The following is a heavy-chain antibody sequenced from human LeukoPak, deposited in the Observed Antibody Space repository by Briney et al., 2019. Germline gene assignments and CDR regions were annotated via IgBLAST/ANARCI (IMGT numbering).Heavy chain of an antibody. J-gene: IGHJ3*02. CDR2: IKSKTDGGTT. Sequence: RGSLRDSCVASGFTFSNARRSWVRPAPGKGGEGVGRIKSKTDGGTTDYTAPVTGRLTISRDDSKNTLYMQMTSLTTEDTAVYYCTPHWNWNDPPCDAFDIWGQGTMVTVSS. CDR3: TPHWNWNDPPCDAFDI. V-gene: IGHV3-15*01. CDR1: GFTFSNAR. D-gene: IGHD1-1*01.